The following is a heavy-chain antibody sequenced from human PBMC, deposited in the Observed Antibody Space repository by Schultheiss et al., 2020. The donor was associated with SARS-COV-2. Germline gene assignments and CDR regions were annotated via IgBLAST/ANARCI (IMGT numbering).Heavy chain of an antibody. CDR2: INPSGGST. J-gene: IGHJ6*02. Sequence: ASVKVSCKASGYTFTSYYMHWVRQAPGQGLEWMGIINPSGGSTSYAQKFQGRVTMTRDTSTSTVYMELSSLRSEDTAVYYCARDRYDILTGWLDYYGMDVWGQGTTVTVSS. CDR1: GYTFTSYY. CDR3: ARDRYDILTGWLDYYGMDV. D-gene: IGHD3-9*01. V-gene: IGHV1-46*01.